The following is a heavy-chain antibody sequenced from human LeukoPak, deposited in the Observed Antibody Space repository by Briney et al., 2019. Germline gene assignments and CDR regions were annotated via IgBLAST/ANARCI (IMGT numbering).Heavy chain of an antibody. V-gene: IGHV4-39*01. D-gene: IGHD3-22*01. CDR1: GGSIISGYYY. Sequence: SETLSLTCTVSGGSIISGYYYWGWIRQPPGKGLEWIGSIYYSGSTYYNPSLKSRVTIYEDTSKNQFSLKLSSVTAADTAVYYCARHGRGYYDSSGYYYDSFDYWGQGNLVTVSS. CDR3: ARHGRGYYDSSGYYYDSFDY. J-gene: IGHJ4*02. CDR2: IYYSGST.